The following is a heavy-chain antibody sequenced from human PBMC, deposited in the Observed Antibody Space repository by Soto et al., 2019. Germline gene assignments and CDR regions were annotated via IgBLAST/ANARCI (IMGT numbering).Heavy chain of an antibody. J-gene: IGHJ3*02. D-gene: IGHD3-22*01. V-gene: IGHV1-69*13. CDR2: IIPIFGTA. CDR1: GGTFSSYA. Sequence: ASVKVSCKASGGTFSSYAISWVRQAPGQGLEWMGGIIPIFGTANYAQKFQGRVTITADESTSTAYMELSSLRSEDTAVYYCARAFYGPYDYYDSRPQDAFDIWGQGTMVTVSS. CDR3: ARAFYGPYDYYDSRPQDAFDI.